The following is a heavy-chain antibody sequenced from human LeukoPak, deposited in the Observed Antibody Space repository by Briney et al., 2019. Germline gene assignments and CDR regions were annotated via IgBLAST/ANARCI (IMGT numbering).Heavy chain of an antibody. D-gene: IGHD3-9*01. CDR1: GFTFETYN. CDR3: ARVEDYDILTGFDY. Sequence: GGSLRLSCAASGFTFETYNMNWVRQAPGKGLEWVSSISSSSSYIYYADSVKGRFTISRDNAKNSLYLQMNSLRAEDTAVYYCARVEDYDILTGFDYWGQGTLVTVSS. J-gene: IGHJ4*02. V-gene: IGHV3-21*01. CDR2: ISSSSSYI.